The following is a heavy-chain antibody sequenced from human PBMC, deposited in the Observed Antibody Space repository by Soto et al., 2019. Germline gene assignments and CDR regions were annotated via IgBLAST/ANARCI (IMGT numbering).Heavy chain of an antibody. V-gene: IGHV4-61*01. D-gene: IGHD6-6*01. CDR2: IYYSVST. CDR3: ARESLDSRSSIIYYYHGMDV. CDR1: GGSVSSGSYY. Sequence: PSEPLSLTCTVSGGSVSSGSYYWSWIRQPPGKGLEWIGYIYYSVSTNYNPSLKSRVTISVDTSKNQFSLKLSSVTAADTAVYYCARESLDSRSSIIYYYHGMDVWGQGTTVTVSS. J-gene: IGHJ6*02.